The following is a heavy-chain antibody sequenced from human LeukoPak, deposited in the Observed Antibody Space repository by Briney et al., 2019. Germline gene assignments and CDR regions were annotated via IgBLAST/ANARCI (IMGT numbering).Heavy chain of an antibody. CDR1: GFTFSDYY. CDR2: ISSSGSTI. D-gene: IGHD6-6*01. CDR3: ARPPFDAKSSSYYYYYYMDV. J-gene: IGHJ6*03. Sequence: KSGGSLRLSCAASGFTFSDYYMSWLRQAPGKGLEWVSYISSSGSTIFYADSVKGRFTISRDNAKNSLYLQMNSLRTEDTAVYYCARPPFDAKSSSYYYYYYMDVWGKGTTVTVSS. V-gene: IGHV3-11*04.